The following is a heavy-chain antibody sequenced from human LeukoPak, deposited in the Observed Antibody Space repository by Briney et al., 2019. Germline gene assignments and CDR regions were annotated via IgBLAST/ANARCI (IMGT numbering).Heavy chain of an antibody. J-gene: IGHJ6*02. CDR2: IRSKAYGGTT. Sequence: PGGSLRLSFTASGFTFGDYAMSWVRPAPGKGLEGVGFIRSKAYGGTTEYAASVKGRFTISRDDSKSIAYLQMNSLKTEDTAVYYCTRDNSRYYYGSLGMDVWGQGTTVTVSS. CDR3: TRDNSRYYYGSLGMDV. CDR1: GFTFGDYA. D-gene: IGHD3-10*01. V-gene: IGHV3-49*04.